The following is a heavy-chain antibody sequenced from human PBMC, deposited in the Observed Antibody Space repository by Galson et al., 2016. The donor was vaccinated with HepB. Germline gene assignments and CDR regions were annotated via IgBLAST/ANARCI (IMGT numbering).Heavy chain of an antibody. CDR2: ISAYNGNT. Sequence: VKVSCKASGYTFISYGISWVGQAPGQGLEWMGWISAYNGNTNYAQKLQGGVTMTTDTSTSTAYMELRSLRSDDTAVYYCARDSAHDYVWGSYSDAFDIWGQGTMVTVSS. D-gene: IGHD3-16*01. CDR1: GYTFISYG. J-gene: IGHJ3*02. V-gene: IGHV1-18*01. CDR3: ARDSAHDYVWGSYSDAFDI.